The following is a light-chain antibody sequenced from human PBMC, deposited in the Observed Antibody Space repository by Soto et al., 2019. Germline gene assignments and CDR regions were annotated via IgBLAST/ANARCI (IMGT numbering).Light chain of an antibody. Sequence: QSVLTQPASVSGSPGQSITISCTGTSSDVGGYNFVSWYLQHPGKAPKLMIFEVSNRPSGLSNRFSGSKSGNTASLTISGLQAEDEADYYCSSYTNSSTHVVFGGGTKLTVL. J-gene: IGLJ2*01. CDR1: SSDVGGYNF. CDR3: SSYTNSSTHVV. CDR2: EVS. V-gene: IGLV2-14*01.